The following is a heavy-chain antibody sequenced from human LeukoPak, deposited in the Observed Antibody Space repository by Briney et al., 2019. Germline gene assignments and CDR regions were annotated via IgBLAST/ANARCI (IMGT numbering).Heavy chain of an antibody. J-gene: IGHJ6*03. CDR1: GYTFTSYD. CDR2: MNANSGNT. D-gene: IGHD3-3*01. Sequence: ASVKVSCKASGYTFTSYDINWVRQATGQGLEWMGWMNANSGNTGYAQKFQGRVTITRNTSISTAYMELSSLRSEDTAVYYCARGQSNLYDFWSGYYPLFYYYYMDVWGKGTTVTVSS. CDR3: ARGQSNLYDFWSGYYPLFYYYYMDV. V-gene: IGHV1-8*03.